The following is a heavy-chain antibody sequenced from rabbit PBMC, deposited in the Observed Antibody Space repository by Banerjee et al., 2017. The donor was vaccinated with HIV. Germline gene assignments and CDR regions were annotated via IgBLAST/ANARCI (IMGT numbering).Heavy chain of an antibody. CDR2: VDVGSSGST. D-gene: IGHD2-1*01. CDR1: GVSFSFSNY. J-gene: IGHJ4*01. CDR3: ARGSATMTMVITGYYLAL. V-gene: IGHV1S40*01. Sequence: VESGGDLVKPGASLTLTCTASGVSFSFSNYMCWVRQAPGKGLEWIGCVDVGSSGSTYYASWAKGRFTISKTSSTTVTLQMTSLTAADTATYFCARGSATMTMVITGYYLALWGQGTLVTVS.